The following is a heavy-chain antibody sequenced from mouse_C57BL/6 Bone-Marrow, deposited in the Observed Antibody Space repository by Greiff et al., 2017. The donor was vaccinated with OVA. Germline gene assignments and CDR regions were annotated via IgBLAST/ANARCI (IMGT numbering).Heavy chain of an antibody. CDR3: AREGSSGQGY. CDR1: GYSITSGYY. Sequence: VQLKESGPGLVKPSQSLSLTCSVTGYSITSGYYWNWIRQFPGNKLEWMGYISYDGSNNYNPSLKNRISITRDTSKNQFFLKLNSVTTEDTATYYCAREGSSGQGYWGQGTTLTVSS. CDR2: ISYDGSN. V-gene: IGHV3-6*01. D-gene: IGHD3-2*02. J-gene: IGHJ2*01.